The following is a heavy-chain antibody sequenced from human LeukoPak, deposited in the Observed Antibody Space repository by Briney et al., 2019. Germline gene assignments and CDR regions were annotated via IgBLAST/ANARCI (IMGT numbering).Heavy chain of an antibody. CDR2: MNPSSGNT. CDR1: GYTFTCYD. CDR3: ARVAYYYDSAGLYLNYFYGMDV. D-gene: IGHD3-22*01. Sequence: VASVKVSCKASGYTFTCYDINWVRQATGQGLEWLGWMNPSSGNTGYAQKFQGRVTMTRDTSISTAYMELSSLRSEDTAVYYCARVAYYYDSAGLYLNYFYGMDVWGQGTTVTVSS. V-gene: IGHV1-8*01. J-gene: IGHJ6*02.